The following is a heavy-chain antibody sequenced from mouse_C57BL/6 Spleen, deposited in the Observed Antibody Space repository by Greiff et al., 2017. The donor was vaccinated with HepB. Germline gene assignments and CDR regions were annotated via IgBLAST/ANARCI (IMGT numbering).Heavy chain of an antibody. J-gene: IGHJ4*01. D-gene: IGHD2-5*01. Sequence: EVQLKESGPELVKPGASVKIPCKASGYTFTDYNMDWVKQSHGKSLEWIGDINPNNGGTIYNQKFKGKATLTVDKSSSTAYMELRSLTSEDTAVYYCARAYYSIFYAMDYWGQGTSVTVSS. CDR1: GYTFTDYN. CDR2: INPNNGGT. V-gene: IGHV1-18*01. CDR3: ARAYYSIFYAMDY.